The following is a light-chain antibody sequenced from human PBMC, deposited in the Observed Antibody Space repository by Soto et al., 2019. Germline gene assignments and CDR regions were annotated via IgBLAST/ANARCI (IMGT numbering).Light chain of an antibody. V-gene: IGKV3-15*01. CDR2: GAS. Sequence: EIVLTQSPGTLSLSPGERATLSCRASQSISSGYLAWYQQRPGQAPRLLIYGASSRATGIPARISGSGSGTEFTLTITSLQSEDFAVYYCQQYNKWRTFGQGTKVDIK. J-gene: IGKJ1*01. CDR3: QQYNKWRT. CDR1: QSISSGY.